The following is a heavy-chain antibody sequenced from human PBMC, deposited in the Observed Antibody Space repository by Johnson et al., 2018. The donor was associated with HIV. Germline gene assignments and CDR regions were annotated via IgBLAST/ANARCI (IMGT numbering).Heavy chain of an antibody. D-gene: IGHD3-10*01. Sequence: VQLVESGGGLGQPGGSLRLSCVDSGFTFNNYWMHWVRQAPGKGPVWVSRINSDGSTTDYADSVKGRFTISRDNAKNTLDLQMNSLRVEDTAVYYCARDHMDQGHIISAFHLWGQGTMVTVSS. CDR1: GFTFNNYW. J-gene: IGHJ3*01. CDR2: INSDGSTT. V-gene: IGHV3-74*01. CDR3: ARDHMDQGHIISAFHL.